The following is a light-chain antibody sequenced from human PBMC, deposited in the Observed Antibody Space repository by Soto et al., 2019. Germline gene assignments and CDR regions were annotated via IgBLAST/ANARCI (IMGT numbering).Light chain of an antibody. Sequence: DIVMTQSPLSLPVTPGEPASISCRSSQSLLHSNGYNYLDWYLQRPGQSPQVLIYLGSNRASGVPDRFSGSGSGTDFTLKISRVEAEDVGVYYCMQPLQTPWTFGQGTKVESK. CDR2: LGS. V-gene: IGKV2-28*01. CDR3: MQPLQTPWT. J-gene: IGKJ1*01. CDR1: QSLLHSNGYNY.